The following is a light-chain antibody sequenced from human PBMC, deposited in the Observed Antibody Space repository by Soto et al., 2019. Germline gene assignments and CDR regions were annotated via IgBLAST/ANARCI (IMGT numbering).Light chain of an antibody. Sequence: DIQMTQSPSSLSASVGDRVTITCRASQSISSYLNWYQQKPGKAPKLLIYAASSLQSGVPSRFSGSGSGTDLPLTISSLQPEDFATYYCQQSYSTPPTFGQGTKGEMK. V-gene: IGKV1-39*01. CDR1: QSISSY. CDR2: AAS. CDR3: QQSYSTPPT. J-gene: IGKJ1*01.